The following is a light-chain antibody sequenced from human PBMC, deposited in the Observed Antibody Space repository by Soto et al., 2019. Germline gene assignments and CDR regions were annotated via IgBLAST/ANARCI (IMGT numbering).Light chain of an antibody. CDR3: QHYGSSAFT. Sequence: EIVLTQSPGTLSLSPGERATLSCRASQSVSSSYLAWYQQKPGQAPRLHIYGASSRASGIPDRFSGSGSGTDFTLTISRLEPEDFAVFYCQHYGSSAFTFGPGTKVDSK. V-gene: IGKV3-20*01. CDR2: GAS. CDR1: QSVSSSY. J-gene: IGKJ3*01.